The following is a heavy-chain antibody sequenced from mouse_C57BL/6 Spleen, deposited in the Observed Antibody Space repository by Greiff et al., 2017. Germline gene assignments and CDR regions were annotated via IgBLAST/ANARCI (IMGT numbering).Heavy chain of an antibody. CDR2: IYPGDGDT. Sequence: QVQLQQSGPELVKPGASVKISCKASGYAFSSSWMNWVKQRPGKGLEWIGRIYPGDGDTNYNGKFKGKATLTADKSSSTAYMQLSSLTSEDSAVYFCARPPYDYDGGGDYWGQGTTLTVSS. J-gene: IGHJ2*01. D-gene: IGHD2-4*01. V-gene: IGHV1-82*01. CDR1: GYAFSSSW. CDR3: ARPPYDYDGGGDY.